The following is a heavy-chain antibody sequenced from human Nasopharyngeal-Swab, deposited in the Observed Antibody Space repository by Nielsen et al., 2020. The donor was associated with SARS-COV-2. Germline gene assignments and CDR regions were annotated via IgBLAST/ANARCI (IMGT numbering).Heavy chain of an antibody. D-gene: IGHD3-16*01. V-gene: IGHV4-39*01. CDR3: ARNNPGSLVNYYYYMDV. Sequence: WIHQPPGKGLEWIGSIYDSGSTYYNPSLKSRVTISVDTSKNQFCLKLSSVTAADTAVYYCARNNPGSLVNYYYYMDVWGKGTTVTVSS. J-gene: IGHJ6*03. CDR2: IYDSGST.